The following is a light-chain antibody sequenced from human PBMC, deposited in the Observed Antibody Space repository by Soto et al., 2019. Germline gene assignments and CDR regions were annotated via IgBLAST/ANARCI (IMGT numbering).Light chain of an antibody. CDR3: AAWDDRLNGVV. V-gene: IGLV1-36*01. J-gene: IGLJ3*02. CDR2: YDD. CDR1: SSNIGSNA. Sequence: QSVVTQLTSVSGAPRQRVTISCSGGSSNIGSNAVNWYQQFPGKAPKLLIYYDDLLPSGVSDRFSGSKSGTSASLAISGLQSDDEADYYCAAWDDRLNGVVFGAGTKLTVL.